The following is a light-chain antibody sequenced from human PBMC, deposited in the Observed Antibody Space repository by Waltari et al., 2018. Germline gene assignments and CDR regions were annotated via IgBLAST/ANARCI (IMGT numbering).Light chain of an antibody. J-gene: IGKJ1*01. Sequence: EIVLTQSPATVPLSPGEGVTLSSRASQSISTSLAWYQQKPGQAPRLLIYSAYNGATGIPARFSGSGSGTDFTLTISSLEPEDSAVYYCQQRSSWPRTFGQGTKVEIK. CDR3: QQRSSWPRT. CDR2: SAY. V-gene: IGKV3-11*01. CDR1: QSISTS.